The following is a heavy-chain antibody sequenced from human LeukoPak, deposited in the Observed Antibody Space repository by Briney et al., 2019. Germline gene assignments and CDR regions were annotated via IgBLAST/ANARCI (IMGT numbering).Heavy chain of an antibody. CDR1: GFTFSSYG. D-gene: IGHD3-22*01. CDR2: ISYDGSSK. J-gene: IGHJ4*02. Sequence: GGSLRLSCAASGFTFSSYGLSWVRQAPGKGLEWVAVISYDGSSKYYADSVKGRFTISRDNSKNTLYLQMNSLRAEDTAVYYCARDRFDSSGYYYWGQGTLVTVSS. V-gene: IGHV3-30*03. CDR3: ARDRFDSSGYYY.